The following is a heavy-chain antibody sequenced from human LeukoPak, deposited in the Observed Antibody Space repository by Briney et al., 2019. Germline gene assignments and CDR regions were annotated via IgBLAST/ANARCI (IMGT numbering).Heavy chain of an antibody. D-gene: IGHD1-26*01. J-gene: IGHJ4*02. Sequence: ASVKVSCKASGYTFTNYFMLWVRQAPGQGLEWMGIIHPSGGSSSYAQKFQGRVTVTSDTSTSTVYMELSSLRSEDTAVYYCWLPIRGSYLDYWGQGTLVTVSS. CDR3: WLPIRGSYLDY. CDR1: GYTFTNYF. CDR2: IHPSGGSS. V-gene: IGHV1-46*01.